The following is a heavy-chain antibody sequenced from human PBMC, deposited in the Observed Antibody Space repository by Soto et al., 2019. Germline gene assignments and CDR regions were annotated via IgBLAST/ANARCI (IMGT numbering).Heavy chain of an antibody. CDR1: GYSFTSYW. CDR2: IYPGDSDT. CDR3: ARTPITMVRGVITMGGMDV. J-gene: IGHJ6*02. Sequence: PGESLKISCKGSGYSFTSYWIGWVRQMPGKGLEWMGIIYPGDSDTRYSPSFQGQVTISADKSISTAYLQWSSLKASDTVMYYCARTPITMVRGVITMGGMDVWGQGTTVTV. V-gene: IGHV5-51*01. D-gene: IGHD3-10*01.